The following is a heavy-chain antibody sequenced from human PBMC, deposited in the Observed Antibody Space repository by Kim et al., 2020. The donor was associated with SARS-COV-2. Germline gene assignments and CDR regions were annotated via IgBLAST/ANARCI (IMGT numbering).Heavy chain of an antibody. Sequence: GGSLRLSCVTSGFTFGTYAMSWVRQAPEKGLEWVSGISSSGGSTYYADSVKGRFTISRDSSKNTLYLQMVSLRVDDTALYYCVRTRSCSSTSCYVDYWGQGTLVTVSS. CDR2: ISSSGGST. CDR1: GFTFGTYA. CDR3: VRTRSCSSTSCYVDY. D-gene: IGHD2-2*01. J-gene: IGHJ4*02. V-gene: IGHV3-23*01.